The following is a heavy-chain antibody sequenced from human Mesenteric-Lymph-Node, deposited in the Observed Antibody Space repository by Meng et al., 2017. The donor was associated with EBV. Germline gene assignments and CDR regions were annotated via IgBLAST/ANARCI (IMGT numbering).Heavy chain of an antibody. Sequence: VPPLESGGGLVPPGGSLRLSCAASGFTFSDYYMSWIRQAPGKGLEWVSYISSGTTTISYADSVKGRFTISRDNAKNSLSLQMNSLRAEDTAMYYCARNSRAGGYHDSWGQGTLVTVSS. CDR1: GFTFSDYY. CDR2: ISSGTTTI. D-gene: IGHD5-12*01. CDR3: ARNSRAGGYHDS. J-gene: IGHJ4*02. V-gene: IGHV3-11*01.